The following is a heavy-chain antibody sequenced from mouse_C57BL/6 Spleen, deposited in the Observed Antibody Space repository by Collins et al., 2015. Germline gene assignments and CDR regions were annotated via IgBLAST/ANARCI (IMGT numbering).Heavy chain of an antibody. V-gene: IGHV1-82*01. CDR1: GYAFSSSW. Sequence: QVQLQQSGPELVKPGASVKISCKASGYAFSSSWMNWVKQRPGKGLEWIGRIYPGDGDTNYNGKFKGKATLTADKSSSTAYMQLSSLTSEDSAVYFCAAPGTPIAYWGQGTLVTVS. J-gene: IGHJ3*01. CDR3: AAPGTPIAY. D-gene: IGHD4-1*01. CDR2: IYPGDGDT.